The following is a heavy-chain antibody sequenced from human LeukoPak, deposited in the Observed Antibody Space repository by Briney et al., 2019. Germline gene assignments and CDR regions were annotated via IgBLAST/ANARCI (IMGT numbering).Heavy chain of an antibody. Sequence: PSETLSLTCTVSGGSISSGGYYWSWIRQHPGKGLEWIGYIYYSGSTYYNPSLKSRVTISVDTSKNQFSLKLSSVTAADTAVYYCARDRRPYYYGSGDDAFDIWGQGTMVTVSS. CDR2: IYYSGST. CDR3: ARDRRPYYYGSGDDAFDI. CDR1: GGSISSGGYY. D-gene: IGHD3-10*01. J-gene: IGHJ3*02. V-gene: IGHV4-31*03.